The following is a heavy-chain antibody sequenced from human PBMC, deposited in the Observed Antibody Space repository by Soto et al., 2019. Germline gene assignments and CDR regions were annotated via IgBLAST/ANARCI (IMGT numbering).Heavy chain of an antibody. CDR3: APMGV. CDR2: IGGSDNRT. CDR1: GFTFSSYA. V-gene: IGHV3-23*01. Sequence: EVQLLESGGGLVQPGGSLRLSCAASGFTFSSYAMSWVRQAPGKGLEWVSAIGGSDNRTYYADPVKGRFTISRDNSKNTLYLQMSSLRADDTAVYYCAPMGVWGQGTTVTVSS. J-gene: IGHJ6*02.